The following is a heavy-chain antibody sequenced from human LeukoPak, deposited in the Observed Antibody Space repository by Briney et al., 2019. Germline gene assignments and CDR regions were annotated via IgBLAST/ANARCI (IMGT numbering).Heavy chain of an antibody. J-gene: IGHJ5*02. V-gene: IGHV1-2*02. Sequence: GASVTVSCKASGYTFAGYYLHWVRQAPGQGLEWMGWINPNSGGTNYAQRFQGRVTMTRDTSISTAYMELSRLRSDDTAVYYCARGYCSGGSCYRYNWFDPWGQGTLVTVPS. CDR1: GYTFAGYY. D-gene: IGHD2-15*01. CDR3: ARGYCSGGSCYRYNWFDP. CDR2: INPNSGGT.